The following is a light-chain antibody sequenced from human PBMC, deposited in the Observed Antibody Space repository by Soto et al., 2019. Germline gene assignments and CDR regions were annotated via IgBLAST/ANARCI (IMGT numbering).Light chain of an antibody. V-gene: IGKV1-9*01. Sequence: DIQLTQSPSLRSASIGDRVTITCRASHAISTLLAWYQHKPGKAPKLLIYEASTLQSGVPSRFRGSGSGTQFTLTISGLLPEDFAAYHCQQLYTLPFSFGQGTRLEIK. CDR3: QQLYTLPFS. J-gene: IGKJ5*01. CDR1: HAISTL. CDR2: EAS.